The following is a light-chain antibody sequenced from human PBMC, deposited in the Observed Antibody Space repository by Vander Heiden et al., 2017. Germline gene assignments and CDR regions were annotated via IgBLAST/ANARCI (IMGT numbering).Light chain of an antibody. CDR1: QSVSSY. CDR2: DAS. Sequence: EIVLTQSPATLSLSPGERATLSCKASQSVSSYLAWYQQKPGQAPRLLIYDASNRATGIPARLSGSGSGTDFTLTISSLEPEDFAVYYCQQRSNWPPPYTFGQGTKLEIK. V-gene: IGKV3-11*01. J-gene: IGKJ2*01. CDR3: QQRSNWPPPYT.